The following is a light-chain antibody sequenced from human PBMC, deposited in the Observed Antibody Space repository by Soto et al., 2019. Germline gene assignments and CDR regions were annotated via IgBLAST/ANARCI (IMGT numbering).Light chain of an antibody. J-gene: IGKJ2*01. Sequence: EVVLTQSPGTLSLSPGERATLSCRASQSVKSNYLAWYQQKPGQPPRLLIYGASLGATGLPARFSGSGSGTDFTLTISRLEPEDFAVYYCQHYGSSYTFGPGTKLEIK. V-gene: IGKV3-20*01. CDR3: QHYGSSYT. CDR1: QSVKSNY. CDR2: GAS.